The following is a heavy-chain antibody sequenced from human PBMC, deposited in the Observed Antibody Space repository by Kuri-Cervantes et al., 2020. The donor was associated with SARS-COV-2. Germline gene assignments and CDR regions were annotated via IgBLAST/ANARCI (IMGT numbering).Heavy chain of an antibody. CDR2: INPNSGGT. CDR1: GYTFTGYY. Sequence: ASVKVSCKASGYTFTGYYMHWVRQAPGQGLEWMGWINPNSGGTNYAQKFRGWVTMTRDTSISTAYMELSRLRSDDTAVYYCARDRHPSRRYCSSTSCYGDYYYYGMDVWCQGTTVTVSS. V-gene: IGHV1-2*04. J-gene: IGHJ6*02. CDR3: ARDRHPSRRYCSSTSCYGDYYYYGMDV. D-gene: IGHD2-2*01.